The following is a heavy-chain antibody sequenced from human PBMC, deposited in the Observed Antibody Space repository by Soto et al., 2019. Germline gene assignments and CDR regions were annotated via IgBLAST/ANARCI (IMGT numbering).Heavy chain of an antibody. J-gene: IGHJ1*01. CDR1: GFTFSSYW. D-gene: IGHD1-20*01. Sequence: HSGGSLRLSCAASGFTFSSYWMSWFRQAPGKGLEWVANIKQDGSEKYYVDSVKGRFTISRDNAKNSLYLQMNSLRAEDTAVYYCARDGYNWKGADFQHWGQGTLVTVSS. CDR2: IKQDGSEK. CDR3: ARDGYNWKGADFQH. V-gene: IGHV3-7*01.